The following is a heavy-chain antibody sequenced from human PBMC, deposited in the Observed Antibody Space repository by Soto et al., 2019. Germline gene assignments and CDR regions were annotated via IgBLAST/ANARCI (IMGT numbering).Heavy chain of an antibody. Sequence: QVQLQESGPGLVKPSETLSLTCTVSGGSISPDYWSWIRQPPGKGLGWIAYIHYSGSTNYNPSLKSRVTSSVDTSRNQISVRLRSGTAGDTAVYDCVTTTNAGNMDVCGNGTTVTVSS. CDR1: GGSISPDY. V-gene: IGHV4-59*08. J-gene: IGHJ6*04. D-gene: IGHD1-1*01. CDR3: VTTTNAGNMDV. CDR2: IHYSGST.